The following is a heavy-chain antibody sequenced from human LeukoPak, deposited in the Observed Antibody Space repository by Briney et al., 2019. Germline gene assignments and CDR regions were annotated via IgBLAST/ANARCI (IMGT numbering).Heavy chain of an antibody. Sequence: GGSLRLSCTASGFSFSTYAMNWVRQAPGKGLEWVSTISGGGGSTFYADSVKGRFTISRDNSKNTLCLQMNSLRAEDTAVYYCAKGRGWLQFFDYWGQGTLVTVSS. V-gene: IGHV3-23*01. J-gene: IGHJ4*02. CDR2: ISGGGGST. CDR1: GFSFSTYA. D-gene: IGHD5-24*01. CDR3: AKGRGWLQFFDY.